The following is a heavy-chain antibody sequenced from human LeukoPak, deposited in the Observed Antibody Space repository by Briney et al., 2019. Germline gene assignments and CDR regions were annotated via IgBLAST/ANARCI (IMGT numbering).Heavy chain of an antibody. D-gene: IGHD5/OR15-5a*01. CDR2: IYYSGST. CDR3: VRPQRYSMYALDY. J-gene: IGHJ4*02. V-gene: IGHV4-39*01. Sequence: PSETLSLTCSVSGGSISSSSYYWGWIRQPPGKKLEWIGNIYYSGSTYYNPSLKSRVTISVDTSKNQFSLKLSSVTAADTAVYYCVRPQRYSMYALDYWGQGTLVTVSS. CDR1: GGSISSSSYY.